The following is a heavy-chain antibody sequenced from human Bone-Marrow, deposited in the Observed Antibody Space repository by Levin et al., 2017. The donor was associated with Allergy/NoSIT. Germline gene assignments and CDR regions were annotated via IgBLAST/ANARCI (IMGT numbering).Heavy chain of an antibody. Sequence: PGGSLRLSCAASGFTFSSYSMNWVRQAPGKGLEWVSSISSSSSYIYYADSVKGRFTISRDNAKNSLYLQMNSLRAEDTAVYYCARDPDSYSGYDYDYWGQGTLVTVSS. CDR1: GFTFSSYS. CDR3: ARDPDSYSGYDYDY. J-gene: IGHJ4*02. CDR2: ISSSSSYI. D-gene: IGHD5-12*01. V-gene: IGHV3-21*01.